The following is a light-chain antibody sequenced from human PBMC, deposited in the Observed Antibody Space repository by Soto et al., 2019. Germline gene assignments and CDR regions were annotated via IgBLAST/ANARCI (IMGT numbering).Light chain of an antibody. J-gene: IGKJ1*01. CDR2: GAS. CDR1: QSVSST. CDR3: QQYNNWPRT. V-gene: IGKV3-15*01. Sequence: EIVLTQYPATLSVSPGGRATLSCMASQSVSSTLAWYQQKPGQAPRLLIYGASTRATGIPARFSGSGSGTEFTLTISSLQSEDFAVYYCQQYNNWPRTFGQGTKVDIK.